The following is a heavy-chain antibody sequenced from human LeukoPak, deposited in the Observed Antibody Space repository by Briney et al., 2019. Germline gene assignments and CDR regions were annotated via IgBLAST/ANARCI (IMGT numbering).Heavy chain of an antibody. D-gene: IGHD2-2*01. V-gene: IGHV3-7*01. Sequence: GGSLRLSCAASGFTFSSYWMSWVRQAPGKGLEWVANIEQDGSEKYYVDSVKGRFTISRENAKNSLYLQMNSLRAEDTAVYYCARDCSSTSCYGSYYYGMDVWGQGTTVTVSS. CDR2: IEQDGSEK. J-gene: IGHJ6*02. CDR1: GFTFSSYW. CDR3: ARDCSSTSCYGSYYYGMDV.